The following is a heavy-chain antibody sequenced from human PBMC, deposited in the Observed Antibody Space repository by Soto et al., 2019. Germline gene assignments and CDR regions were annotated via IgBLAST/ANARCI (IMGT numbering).Heavy chain of an antibody. V-gene: IGHV1-69*02. J-gene: IGHJ3*02. CDR3: ARATSGYDYQGDAFDI. Sequence: SVKVSCKASGGTFSSYTISWVRQAPGQGLEWMGRIIPILGIANYAQKFQGRVTITADKSTSTAYMELSSLRSEDTAAYYCARATSGYDYQGDAFDIWGQGTMVTLAS. CDR2: IIPILGIA. D-gene: IGHD5-12*01. CDR1: GGTFSSYT.